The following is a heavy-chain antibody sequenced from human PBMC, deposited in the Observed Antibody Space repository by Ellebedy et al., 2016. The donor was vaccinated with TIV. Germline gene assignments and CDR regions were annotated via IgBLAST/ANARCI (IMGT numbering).Heavy chain of an antibody. CDR2: TYYRSKWYN. CDR1: GDSVSSNSAA. CDR3: ARGVVVVPAARYYYYYGMDV. J-gene: IGHJ6*02. Sequence: SQTLSLTCAISGDSVSSNSAAWNWIRQSPSRGLEWLGRTYYRSKWYNDYAVSVKSRITINPDTSKNQFSLQLNSVTPEDTAVYYCARGVVVVPAARYYYYYGMDVWGQGTTVTVSS. D-gene: IGHD2-2*01. V-gene: IGHV6-1*01.